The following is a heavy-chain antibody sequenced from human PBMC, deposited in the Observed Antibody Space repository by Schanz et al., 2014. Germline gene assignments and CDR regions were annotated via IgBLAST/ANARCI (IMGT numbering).Heavy chain of an antibody. CDR2: IFHSGRP. CDR1: GGSMRRGAYS. D-gene: IGHD3-10*01. V-gene: IGHV4-30-2*06. CDR3: ARVVLGGDAFDI. J-gene: IGHJ3*02. Sequence: QVQLQESGSGLVTPSQTLSLTCAVAGGSMRRGAYSWNWIRQSPGKGLEWIGYIFHSGRPYYNPSFKSRVTISLDTSKNQFSLTLRDVTAADTAVYYCARVVLGGDAFDIWGQGTMVTVSS.